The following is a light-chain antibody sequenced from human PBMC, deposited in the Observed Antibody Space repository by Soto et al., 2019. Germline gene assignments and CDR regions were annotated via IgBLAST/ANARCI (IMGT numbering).Light chain of an antibody. CDR3: SSYTTRSTLYVV. CDR2: DVT. CDR1: SSDVGGYNY. J-gene: IGLJ2*01. V-gene: IGLV2-14*01. Sequence: QSALTQPASVSGSPGQSVTISCTGTSSDVGGYNYVSWYQQHPGKAPKLMIYDVTNRPSGVANRFSGSKSGYTASLTLSGLQAEDEADYDCSSYTTRSTLYVVFGGGTKVTVL.